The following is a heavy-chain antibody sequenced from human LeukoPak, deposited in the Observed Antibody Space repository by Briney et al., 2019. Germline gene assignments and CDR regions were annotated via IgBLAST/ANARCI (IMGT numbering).Heavy chain of an antibody. J-gene: IGHJ4*02. D-gene: IGHD3-22*01. CDR1: GGSISSGDYY. CDR2: IYYSGNT. CDR3: ATFGTYHYDGRE. V-gene: IGHV4-30-4*08. Sequence: SETLSLTCSVSGGSISSGDYYWRWVRQPPGGGLEWIGYIYYSGNTYYCPSLTSRRIISVDTSKNQFSLKLSSVTAADTALYYCATFGTYHYDGREWGQGTLVTVSS.